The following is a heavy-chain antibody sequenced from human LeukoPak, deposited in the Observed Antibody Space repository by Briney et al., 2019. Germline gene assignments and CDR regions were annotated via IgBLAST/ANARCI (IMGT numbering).Heavy chain of an antibody. Sequence: GGSLRLSCAASGFTFSSYGMHWVRQAPGKGLEWVAFIRYDGSNKYYADSVKGRFTISRDNFKNTLYLQMNSLRAEDTAVYYCAKVGGYNSDTDYWGQGTLVTVSS. CDR2: IRYDGSNK. J-gene: IGHJ4*02. D-gene: IGHD5-24*01. V-gene: IGHV3-30*02. CDR3: AKVGGYNSDTDY. CDR1: GFTFSSYG.